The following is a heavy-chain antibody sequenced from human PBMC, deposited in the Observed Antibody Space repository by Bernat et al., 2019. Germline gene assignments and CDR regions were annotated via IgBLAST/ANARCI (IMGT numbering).Heavy chain of an antibody. J-gene: IGHJ4*02. CDR2: IYYSGST. CDR1: VGSISSSSYY. D-gene: IGHD6-13*01. Sequence: QVQLQESGPGLVKPSETLSLTCSVSVGSISSSSYYWGWIRQPPGKGLEWIGSIYYSGSTYYNASLKSRVTISVDTSKNQFSLKLSSVTAADTAVYYCARKRSSSWYSPFEYWGQGTLVTVSS. V-gene: IGHV4-39*01. CDR3: ARKRSSSWYSPFEY.